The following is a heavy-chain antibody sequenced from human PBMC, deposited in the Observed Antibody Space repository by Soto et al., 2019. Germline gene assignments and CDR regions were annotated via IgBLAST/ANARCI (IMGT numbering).Heavy chain of an antibody. J-gene: IGHJ4*02. CDR3: ARGKGSSWGDY. CDR2: INHSGST. D-gene: IGHD6-13*01. V-gene: IGHV4-34*01. Sequence: QVQLQQWGAGLLKPSETLSLTCAVYGGSFSGYYWSWIRQPPGKGLEWIGEINHSGSTNYNPSLKSRVTISVDNSKNQFSLKLSSVTAADTGVYYCARGKGSSWGDYWGQGTLVSVSS. CDR1: GGSFSGYY.